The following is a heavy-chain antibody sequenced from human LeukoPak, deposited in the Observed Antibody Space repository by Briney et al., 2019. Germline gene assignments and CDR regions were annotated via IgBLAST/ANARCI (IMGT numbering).Heavy chain of an antibody. V-gene: IGHV4-39*07. CDR1: GVSISSSTYF. D-gene: IGHD2-15*01. CDR3: ARDLYCSSGSCYSTAFDT. Sequence: SETLSLTCAVSGVSISSSTYFWGWIRQPPGKGLEWIGSMYYSGNTYYNPSLKSRVTISVDTSKNQFSLKLNSVTAADSAVYYCARDLYCSSGSCYSTAFDTWGQGTMVTASS. J-gene: IGHJ3*02. CDR2: MYYSGNT.